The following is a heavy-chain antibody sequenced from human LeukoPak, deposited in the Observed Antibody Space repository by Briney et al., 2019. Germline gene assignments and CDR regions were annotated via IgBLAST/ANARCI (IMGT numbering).Heavy chain of an antibody. V-gene: IGHV5-51*01. CDR2: IHSGNSET. J-gene: IGHJ4*02. D-gene: IGHD3-3*01. Sequence: GESLKICCKGSGYSFTNYWIAWVRQMPGKGLEWMGVIHSGNSETRYRPSFQGQVTILVDKSISTAYMELSRLRSDDTAVYYCARDRDDFWSGYYHYWGQGTLVTVSS. CDR1: GYSFTNYW. CDR3: ARDRDDFWSGYYHY.